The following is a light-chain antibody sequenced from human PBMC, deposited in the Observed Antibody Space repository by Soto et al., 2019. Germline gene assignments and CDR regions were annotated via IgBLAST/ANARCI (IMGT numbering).Light chain of an antibody. J-gene: IGLJ2*01. CDR3: SSYTSSSYVV. CDR1: ISDVGGYNY. V-gene: IGLV2-14*01. CDR2: DVS. Sequence: QSALTQPASVSGSPGQSITISCTGTISDVGGYNYVSWYQQHPGKAPKLMIYDVSNRPSGVSNRFSGSKSGNTASLTISGLQAEDEADYYCSSYTSSSYVVFGGGTKLTVL.